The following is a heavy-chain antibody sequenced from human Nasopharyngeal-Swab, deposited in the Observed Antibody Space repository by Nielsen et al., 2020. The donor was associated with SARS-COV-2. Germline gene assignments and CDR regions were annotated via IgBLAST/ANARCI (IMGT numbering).Heavy chain of an antibody. Sequence: ASVKLSCKASGYTFTSYYMHWVRQAPGQGLEWMGIINPSGGSTSYAQKFQGRVTMTRDTSTSTVYMELSSLRSEDTAVYYCARDRGSIVATISYYYYGMDVWGQGTTVTVSS. J-gene: IGHJ6*02. CDR3: ARDRGSIVATISYYYYGMDV. CDR2: INPSGGST. CDR1: GYTFTSYY. D-gene: IGHD5-12*01. V-gene: IGHV1-46*01.